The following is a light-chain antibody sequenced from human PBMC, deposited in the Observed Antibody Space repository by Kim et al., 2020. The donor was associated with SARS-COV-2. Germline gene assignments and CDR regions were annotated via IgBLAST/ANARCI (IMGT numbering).Light chain of an antibody. V-gene: IGLV3-19*01. J-gene: IGLJ1*01. CDR2: DKN. CDR1: SLGIYY. CDR3: QSLDISGRPHHV. Sequence: SSELTQDPAVSVALGQTIRITCPGDSLGIYYATWYQQKPGQAPVLVIFDKNNRPSGIPDRFSGSSSGNTASLTITGAQAEDEADYYCQSLDISGRPHHVF.